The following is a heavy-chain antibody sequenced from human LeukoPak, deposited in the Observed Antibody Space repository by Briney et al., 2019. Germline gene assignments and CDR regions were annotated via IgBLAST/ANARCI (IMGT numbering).Heavy chain of an antibody. Sequence: GGSLRLSCAASGFIFSSYATSWVRQAPGKGLGWVSAISGSGGSTSHADCVKGRFTISRDNPKNTLYLQMNSLRAEDTAVYYCAKYYYYGSGSYYWGERTLVTVSS. V-gene: IGHV3-23*01. CDR3: AKYYYYGSGSYY. CDR2: ISGSGGST. J-gene: IGHJ4*02. CDR1: GFIFSSYA. D-gene: IGHD3-10*01.